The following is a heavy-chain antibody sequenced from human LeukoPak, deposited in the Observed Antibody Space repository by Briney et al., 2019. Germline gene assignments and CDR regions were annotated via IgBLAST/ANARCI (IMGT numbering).Heavy chain of an antibody. CDR1: GGSLSSGGYY. CDR3: ARDSKQLVYYGMDA. J-gene: IGHJ6*02. Sequence: TLSLTCTVSGGSLSSGGYYWGWIRQHPGTGLEWLGYIYYSGSTYYNPSLKSRVTISVDTSKNQFSLKLSSVTAADTAVYYCARDSKQLVYYGMDAWGQGTTVTVSS. CDR2: IYYSGST. V-gene: IGHV4-31*03. D-gene: IGHD6-6*01.